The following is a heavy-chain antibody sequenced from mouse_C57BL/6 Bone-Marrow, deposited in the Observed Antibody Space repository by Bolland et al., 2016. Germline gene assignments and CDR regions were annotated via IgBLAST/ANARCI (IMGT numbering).Heavy chain of an antibody. D-gene: IGHD2-3*01. J-gene: IGHJ2*01. Sequence: RLKSDNYATHYAESVKGRFTISRDDSKSSVYLQMNNLRAEDTGIYYCRWLPYYFDYWGQGTT. CDR2: RLKSDNYAT. CDR3: RWLPYYFDY. V-gene: IGHV6-3*01.